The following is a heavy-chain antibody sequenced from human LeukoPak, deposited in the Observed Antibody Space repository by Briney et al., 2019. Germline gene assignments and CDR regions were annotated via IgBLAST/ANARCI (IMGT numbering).Heavy chain of an antibody. CDR2: IYHSGST. J-gene: IGHJ4*02. V-gene: IGHV4-4*02. CDR1: GGSISSSNW. CDR3: ARHVDTLFGYFDY. Sequence: PSETLSLTCAVSGGSISSSNWWSWVRQPPGKRLEWIGEIYHSGSTNYNPSLKSRVTISVDKSKNQFSLKLSSVTAADTAVYYCARHVDTLFGYFDYWGQGTLVTVSS. D-gene: IGHD5-18*01.